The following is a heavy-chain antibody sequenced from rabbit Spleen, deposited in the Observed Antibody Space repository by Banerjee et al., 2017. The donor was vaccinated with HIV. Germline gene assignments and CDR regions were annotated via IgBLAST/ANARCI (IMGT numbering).Heavy chain of an antibody. CDR1: GIDFSSYG. J-gene: IGHJ4*01. V-gene: IGHV1S7*01. D-gene: IGHD4-1*01. CDR3: VREVAAKFNL. Sequence: QELVESGGGLVQPGESLKLSCKASGIDFSSYGISWVRQAPGKGLEWIGYIDPVFGITYYANWVSGRFTISSHNAQNTLFLQLNSLTAADTATYFCVREVAAKFNLWGPGTLVTVS. CDR2: IDPVFGIT.